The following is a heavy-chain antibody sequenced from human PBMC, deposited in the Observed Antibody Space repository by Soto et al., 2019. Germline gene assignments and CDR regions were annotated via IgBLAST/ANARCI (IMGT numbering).Heavy chain of an antibody. Sequence: QEQLVESGGGVVQPGRSLRLSCTASGFTFRSHAMHWVRQAPGKGLEWVAVISYDGRNNYYADSVKGRFTISRDNSKNTLYLQVNSLTTEDTAVYSCARDRAGDILAISLAATPYFDSWGQGTLVTVSS. CDR2: ISYDGRNN. CDR1: GFTFRSHA. D-gene: IGHD2-15*01. V-gene: IGHV3-30*01. CDR3: ARDRAGDILAISLAATPYFDS. J-gene: IGHJ4*02.